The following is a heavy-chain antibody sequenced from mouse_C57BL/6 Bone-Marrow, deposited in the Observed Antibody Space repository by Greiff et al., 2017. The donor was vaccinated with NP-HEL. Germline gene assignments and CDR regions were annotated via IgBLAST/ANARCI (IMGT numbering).Heavy chain of an antibody. CDR3: ARSITTVDY. CDR1: GFNIKDYY. Sequence: EVKLVESGAELVKPGASVKLSCTASGFNIKDYYMHWVKQRTEQGLEWIGRIAPEDGETKYAPNFQGKATITADTASNTAYLQLSSLTSEDSAVYYCARSITTVDYWGQGTTLTVSS. V-gene: IGHV14-2*01. D-gene: IGHD1-1*01. J-gene: IGHJ2*01. CDR2: IAPEDGET.